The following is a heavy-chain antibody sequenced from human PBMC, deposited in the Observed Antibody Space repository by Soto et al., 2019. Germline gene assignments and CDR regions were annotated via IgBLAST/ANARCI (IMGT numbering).Heavy chain of an antibody. D-gene: IGHD2-2*01. J-gene: IGHJ4*02. CDR1: GGSISSSSYS. Sequence: SETLSLTCIVSGGSISSSSYSWAWIRQPPGKGLEWIGYIYYSGSTYYNPSLKSRVTISVDTSKNQFSLKLSSVTAADTAVYYCARGRGCSSTSCYGPLAYWGQGTLVTVSS. CDR3: ARGRGCSSTSCYGPLAY. V-gene: IGHV4-31*03. CDR2: IYYSGST.